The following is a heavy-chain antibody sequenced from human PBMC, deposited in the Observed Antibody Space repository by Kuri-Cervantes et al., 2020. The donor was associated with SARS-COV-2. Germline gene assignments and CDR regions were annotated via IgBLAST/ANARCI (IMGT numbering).Heavy chain of an antibody. CDR1: GYTLTELS. CDR2: LDPEDGET. V-gene: IGHV1-24*01. J-gene: IGHJ4*02. D-gene: IGHD2-21*01. CDR3: YCAPKEGFDS. Sequence: ASVKVSCKVSGYTLTELSMHWVRQAPGKGLEWMGGLDPEDGETIYAQKFQGRVTMTEDTSTDTAYMELSSLTSEDTAIYYCYCAPKEGFDSWGQGTLVTVSS.